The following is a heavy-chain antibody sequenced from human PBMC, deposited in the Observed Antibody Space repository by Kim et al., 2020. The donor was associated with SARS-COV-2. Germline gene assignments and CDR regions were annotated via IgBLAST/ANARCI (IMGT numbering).Heavy chain of an antibody. J-gene: IGHJ4*02. Sequence: YYNPSLKSRVTISVDTSKNQFSLKLSSVTAADTAVYYCASIAAAALQFDYWGQGTLVTVSS. D-gene: IGHD6-13*01. CDR3: ASIAAAALQFDY. V-gene: IGHV4-31*02.